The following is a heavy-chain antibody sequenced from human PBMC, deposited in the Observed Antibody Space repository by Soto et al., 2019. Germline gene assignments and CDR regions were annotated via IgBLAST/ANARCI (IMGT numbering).Heavy chain of an antibody. D-gene: IGHD1-20*01. Sequence: SETLSLTCTVSGDSVSSGSYFWSWMRQPPGKGLEWIGYISASGSTSYNPSLMGRITLSLDTSRNHFSLHLSSVSAADTAMYYCARTDNAGRWATRFWGQGTLVTVSS. CDR2: ISASGST. CDR3: ARTDNAGRWATRF. J-gene: IGHJ4*02. CDR1: GDSVSSGSYF. V-gene: IGHV4-61*03.